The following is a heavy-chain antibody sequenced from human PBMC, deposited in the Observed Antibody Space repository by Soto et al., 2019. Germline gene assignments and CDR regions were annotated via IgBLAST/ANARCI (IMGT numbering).Heavy chain of an antibody. J-gene: IGHJ4*02. Sequence: ASVKVSCKASGYTFPSYAMHWVRLAPGQRLEWMGWINAGNGNTKYSQKFQGRVTITRDTSASTAYMELSSLRSEDTAVYYCARGRDTYYDYIWGSYRPRYFDYWGQGTLVTVSS. CDR3: ARGRDTYYDYIWGSYRPRYFDY. CDR1: GYTFPSYA. V-gene: IGHV1-3*01. CDR2: INAGNGNT. D-gene: IGHD3-16*02.